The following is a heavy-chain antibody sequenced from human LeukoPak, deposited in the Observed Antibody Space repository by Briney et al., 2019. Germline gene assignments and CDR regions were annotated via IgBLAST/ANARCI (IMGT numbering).Heavy chain of an antibody. J-gene: IGHJ5*02. CDR1: GGSFSGYY. D-gene: IGHD3-10*01. CDR3: ARGRITMAVA. CDR2: INHSGST. V-gene: IGHV4-34*01. Sequence: SEALSLTCAVYGGSFSGYYWSWIRQPPGKGLEWIGEINHSGSTNYNPSLKSRVTISVDTSKNQFSLKLSSVTAADTAVYYCARGRITMAVAWGQGTLVTVSS.